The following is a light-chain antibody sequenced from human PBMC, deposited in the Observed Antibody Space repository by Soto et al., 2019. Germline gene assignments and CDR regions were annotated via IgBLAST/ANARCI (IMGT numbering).Light chain of an antibody. CDR1: SSDVGTYNF. Sequence: QSALTQPASVSGSPGQSITISCTGTSSDVGTYNFVSWYQQHPGKAPKLLIYDGSNRPSGVSNRFSGSKSGNTASLTISGLQAEDEADYYCSSYTSSRILGVFGGGTKLTVL. CDR3: SSYTSSRILGV. J-gene: IGLJ2*01. CDR2: DGS. V-gene: IGLV2-14*03.